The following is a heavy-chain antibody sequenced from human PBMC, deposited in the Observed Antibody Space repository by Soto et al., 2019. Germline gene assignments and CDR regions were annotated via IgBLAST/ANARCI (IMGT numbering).Heavy chain of an antibody. J-gene: IGHJ5*02. Sequence: LGGSLRLSCTASGFAFSSFNMNWVRQAPGKGLEWVSSIFTRSSQIYYADSVKGRFTISRDDAKNSLFLQMNSLSIEDTAVYYCARDLLAGQQLVISWFHPWGQGTVVTSPQ. V-gene: IGHV3-21*01. CDR2: IFTRSSQI. CDR1: GFAFSSFN. CDR3: ARDLLAGQQLVISWFHP. D-gene: IGHD1-26*01.